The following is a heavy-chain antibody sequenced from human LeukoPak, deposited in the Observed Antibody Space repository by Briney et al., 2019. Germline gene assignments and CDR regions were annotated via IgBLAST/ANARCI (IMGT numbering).Heavy chain of an antibody. V-gene: IGHV3-7*02. D-gene: IGHD3-22*01. J-gene: IGHJ4*02. CDR1: GFTFSRYW. CDR2: IKQDGSEE. CDR3: ASGGPHYYDTSGYYGIDY. Sequence: GGSLRLSCAASGFTFSRYWMSWVRQAPGKGLEWVANIKQDGSEEYYVDSVKGRFTISRDNAQNSLYLQMNSLRAEDTAVYYCASGGPHYYDTSGYYGIDYWGQGSLVTVSS.